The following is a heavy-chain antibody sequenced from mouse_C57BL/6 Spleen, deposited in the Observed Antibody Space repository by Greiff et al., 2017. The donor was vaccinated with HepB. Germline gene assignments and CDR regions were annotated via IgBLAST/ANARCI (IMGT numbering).Heavy chain of an antibody. CDR1: GFTFTDYY. Sequence: EVHLVESGGGLVQPGGSLSLSCAASGFTFTDYYMSWVRQPPGKALEWLGFIRNKANGYTTEYSASVKGRVTITRDNYQSIIYLQMNALRAEDSATVYGARARRYYGNYCAIDYWGQGTSVTVSS. CDR3: ARARRYYGNYCAIDY. V-gene: IGHV7-3*01. D-gene: IGHD2-1*01. CDR2: IRNKANGYTT. J-gene: IGHJ4*01.